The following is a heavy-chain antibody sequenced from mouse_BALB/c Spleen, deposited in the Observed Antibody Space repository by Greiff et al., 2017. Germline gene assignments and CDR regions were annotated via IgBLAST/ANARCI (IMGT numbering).Heavy chain of an antibody. CDR1: GYSITSDYA. CDR3: ARSANFYWYFDV. D-gene: IGHD3-3*01. CDR2: ISYSGST. J-gene: IGHJ1*01. V-gene: IGHV3-2*02. Sequence: EVQRVESGPGLVKPSQSLSLTCTVTGYSITSDYAWNWIRQFPGNKLEWMGYISYSGSTSYNPSLKSRISITRDTSKNQFFLQLNSVTTEDTATYYCARSANFYWYFDVWGAGTTVTVSS.